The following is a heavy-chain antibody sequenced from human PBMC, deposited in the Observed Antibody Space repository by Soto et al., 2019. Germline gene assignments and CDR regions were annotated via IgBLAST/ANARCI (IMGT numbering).Heavy chain of an antibody. J-gene: IGHJ6*02. V-gene: IGHV1-18*01. D-gene: IGHD6-13*01. Sequence: GASVKVSSKASGYSFTSYAISSLRQAPGQGLEWMGWISAYNGNTNYAQKLQGRVTMTTDTSTSTAYMELRSLRSDDTAVYYCARGIGSSWSRNYYGMDVWGEGTTVTVS. CDR1: GYSFTSYA. CDR2: ISAYNGNT. CDR3: ARGIGSSWSRNYYGMDV.